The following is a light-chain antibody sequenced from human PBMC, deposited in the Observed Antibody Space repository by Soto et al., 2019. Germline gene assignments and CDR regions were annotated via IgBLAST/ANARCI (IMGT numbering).Light chain of an antibody. V-gene: IGKV1-5*01. CDR1: RSISNW. CDR2: DAS. J-gene: IGKJ1*01. Sequence: DIQMTQSPSTLSASVGDRVTITCRASRSISNWLAWYQLKSGKAPKLLIYDASSLESGVPSRFSGSGSGTEFTLTISSLQPDDFATYYCQQYNSYSPWTFGQGTKVDIK. CDR3: QQYNSYSPWT.